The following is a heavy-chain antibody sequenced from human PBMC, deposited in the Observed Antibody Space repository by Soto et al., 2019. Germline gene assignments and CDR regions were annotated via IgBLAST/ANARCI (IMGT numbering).Heavy chain of an antibody. J-gene: IGHJ4*02. CDR1: GFTFSSYG. CDR2: ISYDGNVA. V-gene: IGHV3-30*18. D-gene: IGHD1-1*01. CDR3: AKEGPITNWYLDY. Sequence: QVQLVESEGGVVQPGRSLRLSCAASGFTFSSYGMHWVRQAPGKGLEWVTVISYDGNVAYYADSVKGRFTISRDNSKNTLYLQMNSLRTEDTAMYYCAKEGPITNWYLDYWGQGTLVTVSS.